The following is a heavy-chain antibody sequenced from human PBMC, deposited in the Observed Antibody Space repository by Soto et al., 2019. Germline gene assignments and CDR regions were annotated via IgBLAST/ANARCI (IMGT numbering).Heavy chain of an antibody. V-gene: IGHV3-30*04. CDR2: ISYDGSNK. CDR3: ARPAGANSYCGGDCYYFQH. J-gene: IGHJ1*01. D-gene: IGHD2-21*02. Sequence: GGSLRLSCAASGFTFSSYAMHWVRQAPGKGLEWVAVISYDGSNKYYANSVKGRFTISRDNSKNTLYLQMNSLRAEDMAVYYCARPAGANSYCGGDCYYFQHWGQGTLVTVSS. CDR1: GFTFSSYA.